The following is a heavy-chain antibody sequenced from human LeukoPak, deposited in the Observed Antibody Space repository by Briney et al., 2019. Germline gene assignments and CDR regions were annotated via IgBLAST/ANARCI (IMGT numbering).Heavy chain of an antibody. CDR2: ISSSSSYI. Sequence: GGSLRLSCAASGFTFSSYSMNWFRQAPGKGLEWVSSISSSSSYIYYADSVKGRFTISRDNAKNSLYLQMNSLRAEDTAVYYCVRSIRRGGYCFDYWGQGTLVTVSS. V-gene: IGHV3-21*01. J-gene: IGHJ4*02. CDR3: VRSIRRGGYCFDY. D-gene: IGHD5-24*01. CDR1: GFTFSSYS.